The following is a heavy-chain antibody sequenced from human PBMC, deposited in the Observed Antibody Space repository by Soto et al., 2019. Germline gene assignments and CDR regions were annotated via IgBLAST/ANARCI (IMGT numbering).Heavy chain of an antibody. J-gene: IGHJ4*02. CDR3: AKDLTVAARPASPFDY. V-gene: IGHV3-23*01. Sequence: PGGSLRLSCAASGFTFSSYAMSWVRQAPGKGLEWVSAISGSGGSTYYADSVKGRFTISRDNSKNTLYLQMNSLRAEDTAVYYCAKDLTVAARPASPFDYWGQGTLVTVSA. CDR1: GFTFSSYA. D-gene: IGHD6-6*01. CDR2: ISGSGGST.